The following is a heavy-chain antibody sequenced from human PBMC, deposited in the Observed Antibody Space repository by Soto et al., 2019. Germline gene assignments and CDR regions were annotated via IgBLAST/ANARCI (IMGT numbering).Heavy chain of an antibody. CDR3: ARDRFSPGYSSGHTSLTNAFDI. CDR2: IYYSGST. V-gene: IGHV4-31*03. CDR1: GGSISSGGYY. J-gene: IGHJ3*02. D-gene: IGHD6-19*01. Sequence: TSETLSLTCTVSGGSISSGGYYWSWIRQHPGKGLEWIGYIYYSGSTYYNPSLKSRVTISVDTSKNQFSLKLSSVTAADTAVYYCARDRFSPGYSSGHTSLTNAFDIWGQGTMVTVSS.